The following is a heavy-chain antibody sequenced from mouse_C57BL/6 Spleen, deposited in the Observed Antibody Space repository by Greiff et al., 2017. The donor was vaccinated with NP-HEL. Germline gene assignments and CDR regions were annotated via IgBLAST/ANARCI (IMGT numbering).Heavy chain of an antibody. CDR1: GYSITSGYY. V-gene: IGHV3-6*01. D-gene: IGHD1-1*01. J-gene: IGHJ4*01. CDR2: ISYDGSN. CDR3: ARDRTTVVVDYAMDY. Sequence: EVQRVESGPGLVKPSQSLSLTCSVTGYSITSGYYWNWIRQFPGNKLEWMGYISYDGSNNYNPSLKNRISITRDTSKNQFFLKLNSVTTEDTATYYCARDRTTVVVDYAMDYWGQGTSVTVSS.